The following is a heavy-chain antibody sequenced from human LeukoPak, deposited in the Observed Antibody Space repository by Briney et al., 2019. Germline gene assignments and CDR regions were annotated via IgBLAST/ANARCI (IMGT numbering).Heavy chain of an antibody. CDR1: GFSFSVYA. J-gene: IGHJ4*02. Sequence: PGGSLRLSCAASGFSFSVYAMNWVRQAPGKGLEWVSSFGGSGGGPWHAASVKGRFSISRDNSKNTLYLQMGSLSDEDTALYYCAKARGATVNDPADYWGQGILVTVSS. D-gene: IGHD1-26*01. V-gene: IGHV3-23*01. CDR3: AKARGATVNDPADY. CDR2: FGGSGGGP.